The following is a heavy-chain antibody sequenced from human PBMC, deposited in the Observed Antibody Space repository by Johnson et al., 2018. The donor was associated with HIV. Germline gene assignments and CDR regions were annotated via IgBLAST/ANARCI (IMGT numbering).Heavy chain of an antibody. V-gene: IGHV3-23*04. D-gene: IGHD4-17*01. CDR3: ARAYGDYEDAFDI. CDR2: IRGSGGST. J-gene: IGHJ3*02. Sequence: VQLVESGGGLVQPGGSLRLSCAASGFTFSSYGMSWVRQAPGKGLEWVSAIRGSGGSTYYADSVKGRFTISRDNSKNTLYLQMNSLRADDTAVYYCARAYGDYEDAFDIWGQGTMVTVSS. CDR1: GFTFSSYG.